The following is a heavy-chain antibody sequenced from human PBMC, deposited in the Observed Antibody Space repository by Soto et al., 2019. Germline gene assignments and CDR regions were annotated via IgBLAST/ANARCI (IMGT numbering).Heavy chain of an antibody. Sequence: LQLQESGSGLVKPSQTLSLTCAVSGGSLISGTYSWTWIRQPPGKGLEWIGYMYHSGSTYYNPSLTIRVSISADRSTNQFSLKLSSVTAADTAVYYCVVGVTTVTTYDYWGQGALVTVSS. CDR3: VVGVTTVTTYDY. CDR1: GGSLISGTYS. V-gene: IGHV4-30-2*01. D-gene: IGHD4-17*01. J-gene: IGHJ4*02. CDR2: MYHSGST.